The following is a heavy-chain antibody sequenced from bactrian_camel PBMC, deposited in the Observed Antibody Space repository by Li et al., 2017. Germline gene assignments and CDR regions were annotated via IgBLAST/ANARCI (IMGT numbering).Heavy chain of an antibody. CDR1: TYVFSGSFC. CDR3: ATDPGCTGTYSV. CDR2: IYRAGRTT. V-gene: IGHV3S1*01. D-gene: IGHD2*01. J-gene: IGHJ4*01. Sequence: VQLVESGGGSVQAGGSLRLSCATSTYVFSGSFCMGWFRQAPGKQREGVAAIYRAGRTTYYADSVKGRFAISQDSAENTLYLQMRSLKPEDTAMYYCATDPGCTGTYSVWGQGTQVTVS.